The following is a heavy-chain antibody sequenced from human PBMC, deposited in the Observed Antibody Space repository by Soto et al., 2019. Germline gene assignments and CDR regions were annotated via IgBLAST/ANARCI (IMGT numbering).Heavy chain of an antibody. CDR3: AGLWGSGCYWYCDI. CDR1: GGSIRSGDYY. D-gene: IGHD2-15*01. V-gene: IGHV4-30-4*02. CDR2: IYYSGST. Sequence: SDTLSLTCTVSGGSIRSGDYYWSWIGEPPGKGLEWVGSIYYSGSTFYNASLKSRITISIETSKYQFSLKLSLVTAADTAVYYCAGLWGSGCYWYCDIWGRGTLVTVSS. J-gene: IGHJ2*01.